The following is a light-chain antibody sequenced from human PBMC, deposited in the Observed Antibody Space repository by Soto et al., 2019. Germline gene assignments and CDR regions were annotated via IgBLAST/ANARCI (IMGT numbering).Light chain of an antibody. Sequence: SVLTQPPSLSGTPGQTVTISCFGSRSNIGSSIVHWYQQLPGTAPKHLIYMNNQRPSGVPDRFSGSKSGTSASLVISGLRSEDEADYYCVAWDDNLRARVFGGGTKLTVL. V-gene: IGLV1-47*01. J-gene: IGLJ3*02. CDR2: MNN. CDR3: VAWDDNLRARV. CDR1: RSNIGSSI.